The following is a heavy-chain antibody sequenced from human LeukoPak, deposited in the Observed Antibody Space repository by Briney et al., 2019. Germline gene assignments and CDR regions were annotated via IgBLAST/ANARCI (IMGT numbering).Heavy chain of an antibody. V-gene: IGHV5-51*01. CDR1: GYTFTTYW. CDR3: ASNYGSGNYYTPSDY. D-gene: IGHD3-10*01. Sequence: GESLEISCKGSGYTFTTYWIAWVRQMPGKGLEWMGIIYPGDYDTRYSPSFQGQVTISADKSISTAYLQWSKLKASDTAMYYCASNYGSGNYYTPSDYWGQGTLVTVSS. J-gene: IGHJ4*02. CDR2: IYPGDYDT.